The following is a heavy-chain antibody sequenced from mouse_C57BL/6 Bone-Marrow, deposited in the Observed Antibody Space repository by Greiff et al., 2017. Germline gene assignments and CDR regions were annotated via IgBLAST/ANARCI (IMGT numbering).Heavy chain of an antibody. Sequence: EVMLVESGGGLVKPGGSLKLSCAASGFTFSSYAMSWVRQTPEKRLEWVATISDGGSYTYYPDNVKGRFTISRDNAKNNLYLQMSHLKSEDTAMYYCARDIYYGSYYYAMDDWGQGTSVTVSS. CDR3: ARDIYYGSYYYAMDD. D-gene: IGHD2-2*01. CDR1: GFTFSSYA. J-gene: IGHJ4*01. CDR2: ISDGGSYT. V-gene: IGHV5-4*01.